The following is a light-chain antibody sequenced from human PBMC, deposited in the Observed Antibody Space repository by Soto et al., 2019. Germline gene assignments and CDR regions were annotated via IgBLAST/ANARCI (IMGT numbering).Light chain of an antibody. Sequence: ERVIWQSPATPSVSPGERATLSFRAGQSVSSNLAWYQQKPAQAPRLLIYGASTRATGIPARFSGSGSGTEFTLTISSLQSEDFAVYYCQQYNNWSPMTFGQGTRLEIK. CDR2: GAS. V-gene: IGKV3-15*01. J-gene: IGKJ5*01. CDR3: QQYNNWSPMT. CDR1: QSVSSN.